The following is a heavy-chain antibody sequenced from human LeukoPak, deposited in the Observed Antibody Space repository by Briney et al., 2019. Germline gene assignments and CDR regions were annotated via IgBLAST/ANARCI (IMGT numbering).Heavy chain of an antibody. CDR1: GFTFDDYA. D-gene: IGHD3-22*01. V-gene: IGHV3-9*01. CDR2: ISWNSGSI. J-gene: IGHJ4*02. CDR3: AKDAYDSSGYYDY. Sequence: GGSLRLSCAASGFTFDDYAMHWVRQAPGKSLEWASGISWNSGSIGYADSVKGRFTISRDNAKNSLYLQMNSLRAEDTALYYCAKDAYDSSGYYDYWGQGTLVTVSS.